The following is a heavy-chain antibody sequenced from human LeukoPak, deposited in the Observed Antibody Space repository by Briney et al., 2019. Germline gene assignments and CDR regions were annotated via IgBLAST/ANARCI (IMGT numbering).Heavy chain of an antibody. CDR3: ARVNYYAGKPVYFDY. D-gene: IGHD4-23*01. Sequence: PGGSLRLSCAVSGFTFSGYGMHWVRRAPGKGLEWVAFIQHDGSYRYYVGSVKGRFTISRDNSKTTLYLQMSNLRTEDTAVYYCARVNYYAGKPVYFDYWRQGTLVTVSS. J-gene: IGHJ4*02. CDR2: IQHDGSYR. V-gene: IGHV3-30*02. CDR1: GFTFSGYG.